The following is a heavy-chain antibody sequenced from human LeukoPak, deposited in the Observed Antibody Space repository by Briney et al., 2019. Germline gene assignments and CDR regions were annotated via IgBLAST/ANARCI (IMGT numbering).Heavy chain of an antibody. CDR3: ARAFS. J-gene: IGHJ5*02. D-gene: IGHD3-16*01. V-gene: IGHV3-7*01. CDR1: GFTFSSQW. CDR2: IKEDGSEK. Sequence: GGSLRLSCAASGFTFSSQWMSWVRQAPGKGLEWVANIKEDGSEKSYVDSVKGRFTISRDNAKNSLYLQMNSLRAEDTAVYYCARAFSWGQGTLVTVSS.